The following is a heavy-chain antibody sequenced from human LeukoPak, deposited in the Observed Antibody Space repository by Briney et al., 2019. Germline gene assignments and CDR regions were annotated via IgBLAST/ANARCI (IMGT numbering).Heavy chain of an antibody. V-gene: IGHV1-18*01. CDR3: ARGGRSGGGNSLIGYYYYMDV. J-gene: IGHJ6*03. CDR2: ISAYNGNT. Sequence: GASVKVSSKASGYTFTSYGISWVRQAPGQGLEWMGWISAYNGNTNYAQKLQGRVTMTTDTSTSTAYMELRSLRSDDTAVYYCARGGRSGGGNSLIGYYYYMDVWGKGTTVTVSS. CDR1: GYTFTSYG. D-gene: IGHD4-23*01.